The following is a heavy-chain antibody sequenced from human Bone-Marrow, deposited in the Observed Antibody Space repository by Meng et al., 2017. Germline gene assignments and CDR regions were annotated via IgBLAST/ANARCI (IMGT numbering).Heavy chain of an antibody. V-gene: IGHV3-74*01. Sequence: EVQLGESGGDVVQSGGSLRLSWAASGLNVPNYWIHWVRQAPTKGLEWVSHINSEGKIRNYAASVKGRFTISRDDAKNTLYLQMNSLRAEDTAVYFCARGGLTGLTHWGQGTLVTVSS. CDR1: GLNVPNYW. CDR3: ARGGLTGLTH. CDR2: INSEGKIR. J-gene: IGHJ4*02. D-gene: IGHD1-20*01.